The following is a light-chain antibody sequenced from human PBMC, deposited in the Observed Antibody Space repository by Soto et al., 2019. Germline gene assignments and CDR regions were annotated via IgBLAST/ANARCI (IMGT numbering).Light chain of an antibody. CDR1: TGAVTSGHY. CDR3: LLSYSGGNWV. J-gene: IGLJ3*02. Sequence: QAVVTQEPSLTVSPGGTVTLTCGSNTGAVTSGHYPHWLQQRPGQAPRTLIYDTSNKQSWTPARFSGSLLGGKAALTLSGAQPEDDAYYYCLLSYSGGNWVFGGGTKVTVL. CDR2: DTS. V-gene: IGLV7-46*01.